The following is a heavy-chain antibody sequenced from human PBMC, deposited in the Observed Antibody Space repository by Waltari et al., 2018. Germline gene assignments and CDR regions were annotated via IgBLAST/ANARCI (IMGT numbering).Heavy chain of an antibody. CDR3: ARERGGWAFDI. CDR1: GGSISSGRYY. J-gene: IGHJ3*02. CDR2: IYTSGSS. D-gene: IGHD3-16*01. Sequence: QVQLQESGPGLVKPSQTLSLTCTVSGGSISSGRYYWSWIRQPAGKGLEWIGRIYTSGSSNYNPSLMSRVTISVDTSKNQFSLKLSSVTAADTAVYYCARERGGWAFDIWGQGTMVTVSS. V-gene: IGHV4-61*02.